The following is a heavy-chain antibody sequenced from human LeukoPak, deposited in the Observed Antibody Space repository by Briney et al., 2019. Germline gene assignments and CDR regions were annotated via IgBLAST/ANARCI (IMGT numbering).Heavy chain of an antibody. CDR3: ARSRYCSSTSCYGGGYYYYMDV. CDR2: IYTSGST. CDR1: GGSISSYY. D-gene: IGHD2-2*01. Sequence: SETLSLTCTVSGGSISSYYWSWIRQPAGKGLEWIGRIYTSGSTNYNPSLKSRVTMSVDASKNQFSLKLSSVTAADTAVYYCARSRYCSSTSCYGGGYYYYMDVWGKGTTVTISS. V-gene: IGHV4-4*07. J-gene: IGHJ6*03.